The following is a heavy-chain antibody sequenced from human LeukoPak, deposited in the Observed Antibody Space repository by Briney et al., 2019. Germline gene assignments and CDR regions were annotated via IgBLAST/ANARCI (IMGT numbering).Heavy chain of an antibody. Sequence: GGSLRLSCAASGFTFSSYAMSWVRQAPGKGLEWVAAISGSGGSTYYADSVKGRFTISRDNSKNTLYLQMNSLRAEDTAVYSCAKDLTFKTISFDWLLYGVDWFDPWGQGTLVTVSS. CDR1: GFTFSSYA. CDR3: AKDLTFKTISFDWLLYGVDWFDP. D-gene: IGHD3-9*01. V-gene: IGHV3-23*01. J-gene: IGHJ5*02. CDR2: ISGSGGST.